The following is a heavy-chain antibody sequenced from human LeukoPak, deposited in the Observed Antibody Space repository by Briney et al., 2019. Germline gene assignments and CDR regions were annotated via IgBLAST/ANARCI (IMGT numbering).Heavy chain of an antibody. J-gene: IGHJ4*02. CDR1: GGTFSSYA. Sequence: GSSVKVSCKASGGTFSSYAISWVRQAPRQGLEWMGRIIPIFDIANYTQKFQGRVTITADKTTRTAYMELSSLRSEDTAVYYCVRDKWRWLQSIQFDYWGQGTLVTVSS. V-gene: IGHV1-69*04. D-gene: IGHD5-24*01. CDR2: IIPIFDIA. CDR3: VRDKWRWLQSIQFDY.